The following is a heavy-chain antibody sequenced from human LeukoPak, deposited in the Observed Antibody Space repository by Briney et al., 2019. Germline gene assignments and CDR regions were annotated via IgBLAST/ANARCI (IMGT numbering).Heavy chain of an antibody. J-gene: IGHJ3*02. V-gene: IGHV4-31*03. CDR3: ASFSRTYYYDSSGYYRDALDI. CDR1: GGSISSGGYY. CDR2: IYYSGST. D-gene: IGHD3-22*01. Sequence: SETLSLTCTVSGGSISSGGYYWSWIRQHPGKGLGWIGYIYYSGSTYYNPSLKSRVTISVDTSKNQFSLKLSSVTAADTAVYYCASFSRTYYYDSSGYYRDALDIWGQGTMVTVSS.